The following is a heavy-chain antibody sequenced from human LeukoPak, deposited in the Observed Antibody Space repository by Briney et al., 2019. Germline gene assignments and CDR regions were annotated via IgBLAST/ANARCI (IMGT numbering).Heavy chain of an antibody. CDR3: ARHCSSTSCLYWFDP. CDR1: GSSISSSSYY. D-gene: IGHD2-2*01. CDR2: IYYSGST. Sequence: SETLSLTCTVSGSSISSSSYYWGWIRQPPGKGLEWIGSIYYSGSTYYNPSLKSRVTISVDTSKNQFSLKLSFVTAADTAVYYCARHCSSTSCLYWFDPWGQGTLVTVSS. V-gene: IGHV4-39*01. J-gene: IGHJ5*02.